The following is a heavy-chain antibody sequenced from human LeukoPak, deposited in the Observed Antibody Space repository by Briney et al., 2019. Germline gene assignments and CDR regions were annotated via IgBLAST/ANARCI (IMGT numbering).Heavy chain of an antibody. CDR3: ARSYYDILTGPGGFDI. J-gene: IGHJ3*02. Sequence: SETLSLTCTVSGGSISSGDYYWSWIRQPPGKGLEWIGYIYYSGSTYYNPSLKSRVTISVDTSKNRFSLKLSSVTAADTAVYYCARSYYDILTGPGGFDIWGQGTMVTVSS. V-gene: IGHV4-30-4*01. CDR2: IYYSGST. D-gene: IGHD3-9*01. CDR1: GGSISSGDYY.